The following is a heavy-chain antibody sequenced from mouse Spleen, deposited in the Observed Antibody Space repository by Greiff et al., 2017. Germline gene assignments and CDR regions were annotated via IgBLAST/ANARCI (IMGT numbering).Heavy chain of an antibody. V-gene: IGHV5-4*01. CDR3: ARDPDYYGSPYFDY. CDR2: ISDGGSYT. J-gene: IGHJ2*01. D-gene: IGHD1-1*01. Sequence: EVQRVESGGGLVKPGGSLKLSCAASGFTFSSYAMSWVRQTPEKRLEWVATISDGGSYTYYPDNVKGRFTISRDNAKNNLYLQMSHLKSEDTAMYYCARDPDYYGSPYFDYWGQGTTLTVSS. CDR1: GFTFSSYA.